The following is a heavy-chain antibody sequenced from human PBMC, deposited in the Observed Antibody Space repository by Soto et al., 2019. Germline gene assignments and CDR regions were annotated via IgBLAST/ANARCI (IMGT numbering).Heavy chain of an antibody. D-gene: IGHD3-10*01. CDR2: LIGGHYGT. V-gene: IGHV3-23*01. CDR1: GFTLQNYA. J-gene: IGHJ5*02. Sequence: VGSLRLSCTASGFTLQNYAMAWVRQAPGKGLEWVSTLIGGHYGTAYSYSVKGRFTVSRDNSKNCLYLQMNSLGVEDTAMYFCAKGKSTGDIDWFDPWGQGSLVTVS. CDR3: AKGKSTGDIDWFDP.